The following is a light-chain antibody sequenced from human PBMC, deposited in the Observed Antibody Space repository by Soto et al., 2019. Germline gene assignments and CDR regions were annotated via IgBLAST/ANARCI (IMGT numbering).Light chain of an antibody. CDR1: QSVSSKY. J-gene: IGKJ1*01. CDR2: AAS. V-gene: IGKV3-20*01. CDR3: QQSGDSQWT. Sequence: EVVLTQSPGTLSLSPGARAPLSCRASQSVSSKYVAWYQQKPGQAPRLLINAASNRATGIPDRFSGSGSGMDFTLTISSLEPEDFAVYYCQQSGDSQWTFGQGTKVDI.